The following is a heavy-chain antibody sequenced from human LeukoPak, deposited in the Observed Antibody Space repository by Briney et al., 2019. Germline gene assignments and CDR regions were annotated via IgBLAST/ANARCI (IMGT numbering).Heavy chain of an antibody. CDR2: IDPSGGGT. D-gene: IGHD5-18*01. CDR1: GYTFTRNY. Sequence: ASVKVSCKASGYTFTRNYINWLRQAPGQGLEWTGMIDPSGGGTAYAQKFQDRVTMTSDTSTSTVYMELNSLRSEDTAVYYCATADLAMVTRAANAFDIWGQGTMVTVSS. J-gene: IGHJ3*02. CDR3: ATADLAMVTRAANAFDI. V-gene: IGHV1-46*01.